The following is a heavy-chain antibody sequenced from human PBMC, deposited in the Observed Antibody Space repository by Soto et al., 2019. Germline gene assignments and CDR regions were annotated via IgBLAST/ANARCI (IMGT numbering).Heavy chain of an antibody. CDR2: ISAYNGNT. D-gene: IGHD1-1*01. CDR3: ARAHWKGGDKDLNWFAP. Sequence: ASVKRSCTGAGYAFSSYGISWVRQAPGQGLEWMGWISAYNGNTNYAQKLQGRVTMTTDTSTSTAYMELRSLRSDDTAVYYCARAHWKGGDKDLNWFAPWGQGTLVTVSS. J-gene: IGHJ5*02. CDR1: GYAFSSYG. V-gene: IGHV1-18*04.